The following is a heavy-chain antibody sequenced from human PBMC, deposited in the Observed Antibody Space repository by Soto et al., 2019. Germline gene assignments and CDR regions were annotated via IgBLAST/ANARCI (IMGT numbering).Heavy chain of an antibody. D-gene: IGHD6-19*01. Sequence: EVRLLESGGGLAQPGGSRRLSCAASGFTFSSSAMYWVRQAPGKGLEWVSSIRVGGGDTFYADSVRGRLTVSRDISRNTLYLQMNSLRAEDTAIYYCAKCSVGTVRTSGWCNWFDPWGQGTLVTVSS. CDR3: AKCSVGTVRTSGWCNWFDP. CDR1: GFTFSSSA. CDR2: IRVGGGDT. J-gene: IGHJ5*02. V-gene: IGHV3-23*01.